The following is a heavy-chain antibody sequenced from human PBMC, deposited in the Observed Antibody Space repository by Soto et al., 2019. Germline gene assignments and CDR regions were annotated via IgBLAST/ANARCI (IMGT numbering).Heavy chain of an antibody. CDR2: INAGNGNT. V-gene: IGHV1-3*01. D-gene: IGHD5-18*01. Sequence: ASVKVSCKASGYTFTSYAMHWVRQAPGQRLEWMGWINAGNGNTKYSQKLQGRVTITRDTSASTAYMELSSLRSEDTAVYYCARSPHRIQLWSENYYYYYGMDVWGQGTTVTVSS. CDR3: ARSPHRIQLWSENYYYYYGMDV. J-gene: IGHJ6*02. CDR1: GYTFTSYA.